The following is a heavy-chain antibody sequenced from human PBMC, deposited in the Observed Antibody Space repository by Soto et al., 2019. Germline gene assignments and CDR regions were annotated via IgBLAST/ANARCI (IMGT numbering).Heavy chain of an antibody. Sequence: LRLSCAASGFTFSSYAMSWVRQAPGKGLEWVSAISGSGGSTYYADSVKGRFTISRDNSKNTLYLQMNSLRAEDTAVYYCAKDDSSGYYYLVFDYWGQGTLVTVSS. CDR2: ISGSGGST. CDR1: GFTFSSYA. D-gene: IGHD3-22*01. V-gene: IGHV3-23*01. J-gene: IGHJ4*02. CDR3: AKDDSSGYYYLVFDY.